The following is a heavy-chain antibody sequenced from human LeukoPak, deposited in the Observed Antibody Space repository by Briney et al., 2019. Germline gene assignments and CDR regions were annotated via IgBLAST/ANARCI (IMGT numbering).Heavy chain of an antibody. D-gene: IGHD3-22*01. J-gene: IGHJ4*02. Sequence: HAGGSLRLSCAASGFTFKKYAMHWVRQAPGKGLEYVSAINSNGGRTYYADSVKGRFTISRDNSKNTLFLQMSSLRVEDTAVYYSVKDLYYDNSGYYSGAFDYWGQGTLVTVSS. CDR2: INSNGGRT. V-gene: IGHV3-64D*06. CDR3: VKDLYYDNSGYYSGAFDY. CDR1: GFTFKKYA.